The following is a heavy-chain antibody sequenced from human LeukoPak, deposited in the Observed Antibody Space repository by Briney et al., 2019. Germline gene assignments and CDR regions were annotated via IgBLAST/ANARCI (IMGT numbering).Heavy chain of an antibody. Sequence: GGSLRLSCAASGFTFSSYAMHWVRQAPGKGLEWVAVISYDGSNRYYADSVKGRFTISRDNSKNTLYLQMNSLRAEDTAVYYCARQEQLGPEYYFDYWGQGTLVTVSS. D-gene: IGHD1/OR15-1a*01. CDR2: ISYDGSNR. J-gene: IGHJ4*02. CDR3: ARQEQLGPEYYFDY. CDR1: GFTFSSYA. V-gene: IGHV3-30-3*01.